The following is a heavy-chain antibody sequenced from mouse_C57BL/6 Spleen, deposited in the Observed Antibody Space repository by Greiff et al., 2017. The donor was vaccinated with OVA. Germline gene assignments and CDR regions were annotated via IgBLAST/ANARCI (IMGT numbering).Heavy chain of an antibody. CDR2: IDPENGDT. J-gene: IGHJ4*01. CDR3: TLYGSSFYYYAMDY. D-gene: IGHD1-1*01. V-gene: IGHV14-4*01. CDR1: GFNIKDDY. Sequence: VQLKQSGAELVRPGASVKLSCTASGFNIKDDYMHWVKQRPEQGLEWIGWIDPENGDTEYASKFQGKATITADTSSNTAYLQLSSLTSEDTAVYYCTLYGSSFYYYAMDYWGQGTSVTVSS.